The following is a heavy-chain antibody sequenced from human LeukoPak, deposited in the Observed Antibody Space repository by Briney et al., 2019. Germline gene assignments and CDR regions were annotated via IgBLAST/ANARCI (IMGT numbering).Heavy chain of an antibody. V-gene: IGHV1-18*01. CDR1: GFTFTSSA. CDR3: ARELHNYYDSSGYGWDYYYYYGMDV. D-gene: IGHD3-22*01. J-gene: IGHJ6*02. Sequence: ASVKVSCKASGFTFTSSAVQWVRQARGQRLEWMGWISAYNGNTNYAQKLQGRVTMTTDTSTSTAYMELRSLRSDDTAVYYCARELHNYYDSSGYGWDYYYYYGMDVWGQGTTVTVSS. CDR2: ISAYNGNT.